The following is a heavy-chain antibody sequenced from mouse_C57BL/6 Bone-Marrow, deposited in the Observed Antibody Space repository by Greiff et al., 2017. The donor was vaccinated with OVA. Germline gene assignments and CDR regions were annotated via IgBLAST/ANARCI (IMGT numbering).Heavy chain of an antibody. CDR2: INPYNGGT. J-gene: IGHJ3*01. CDR3: ASTPRGFAY. V-gene: IGHV1-19*01. CDR1: GYTFTDYY. Sequence: EVQLQQSGPVLVKPGASVKMSCKASGYTFTDYYMNWVKQSHGKSLEWIGVINPYNGGTSYNQKFKGKATLTVDKSSSTAYMELNSLTSEDSAVYYCASTPRGFAYWGQGTLVTVSA.